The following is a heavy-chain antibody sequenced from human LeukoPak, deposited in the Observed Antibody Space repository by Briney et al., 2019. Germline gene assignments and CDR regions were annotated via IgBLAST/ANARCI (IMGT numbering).Heavy chain of an antibody. CDR2: IYYSGST. D-gene: IGHD6-6*01. CDR3: ARHWSIAARHYFDY. Sequence: SETLSLTCTVSGGSISSSSYYWGWIRQPPGKGLEWIGSIYYSGSTYYNPSLKSRVTISADTSKNQFSLKLSSVTAADTAVYYCARHWSIAARHYFDYWGQGTLVTVSS. V-gene: IGHV4-39*01. J-gene: IGHJ4*02. CDR1: GGSISSSSYY.